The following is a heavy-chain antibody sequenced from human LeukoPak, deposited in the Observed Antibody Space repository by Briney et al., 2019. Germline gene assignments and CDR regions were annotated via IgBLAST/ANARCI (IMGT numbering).Heavy chain of an antibody. V-gene: IGHV3-30*18. J-gene: IGHJ6*03. D-gene: IGHD1-26*01. CDR3: AKDGDTVSGTYYFDMDV. Sequence: LTGGSLRLSCAASGFTFSSYGMHWVRQAPGKGLEWVAVISYDGSNKYYADSVKGRFTISRDNSRNTLYLQMNSLRAEDTALYYCAKDGDTVSGTYYFDMDVWGKGTTVTISS. CDR1: GFTFSSYG. CDR2: ISYDGSNK.